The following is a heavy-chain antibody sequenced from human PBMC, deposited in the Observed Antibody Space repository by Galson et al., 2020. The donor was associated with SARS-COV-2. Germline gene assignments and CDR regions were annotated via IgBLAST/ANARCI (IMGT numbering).Heavy chain of an antibody. CDR1: GFTFSSYG. CDR2: ISYDGSNK. CDR3: ARHRGSEILYYYYGMDV. D-gene: IGHD2-15*01. V-gene: IGHV3-30*03. J-gene: IGHJ6*02. Sequence: GESLKISCAASGFTFSSYGMHWVRQAPGKGLEWVAVISYDGSNKYYADSVKGRFTISRDNSKNTLYLQMNSLRAEDTAVYYCARHRGSEILYYYYGMDVWGQGTTVTVSS.